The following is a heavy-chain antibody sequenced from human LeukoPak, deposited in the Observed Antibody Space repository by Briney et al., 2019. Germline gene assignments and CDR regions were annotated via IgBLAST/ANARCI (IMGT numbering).Heavy chain of an antibody. CDR2: ISYDGSNK. CDR3: AKSVRHYGSGSYYQGGYFDY. D-gene: IGHD3-10*01. CDR1: GFTFSSYG. J-gene: IGHJ4*02. Sequence: PGRSLRLSCAASGFTFSSYGMHWVRQAPGKGLEWVAVISYDGSNKYYADSVKGRFTISRDNSKNTLYLQMNSLRAEDTAVYYCAKSVRHYGSGSYYQGGYFDYWGQGTLVTVSS. V-gene: IGHV3-30*18.